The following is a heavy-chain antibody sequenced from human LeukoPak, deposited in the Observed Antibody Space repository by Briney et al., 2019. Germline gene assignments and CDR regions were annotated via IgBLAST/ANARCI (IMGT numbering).Heavy chain of an antibody. J-gene: IGHJ4*02. D-gene: IGHD2-15*01. V-gene: IGHV4-34*01. Sequence: SETLSLTCAVYGGSFSGYYWSWIRQPPGKGLEWIGEINHSGSTNYNPSLKSRVTISVDTSKNQVSLKLSSVTAADTAVYYCARGEGYCSGGSCYNFDYWGQGTLVTVSS. CDR3: ARGEGYCSGGSCYNFDY. CDR1: GGSFSGYY. CDR2: INHSGST.